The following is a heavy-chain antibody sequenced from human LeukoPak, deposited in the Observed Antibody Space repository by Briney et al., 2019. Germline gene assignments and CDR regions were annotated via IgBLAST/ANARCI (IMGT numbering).Heavy chain of an antibody. CDR1: GFTFSTYG. V-gene: IGHV3-23*01. J-gene: IGHJ4*02. D-gene: IGHD2-15*01. Sequence: GGSLRLSRSASGFTFSTYGMSWVRQAPGKGLEWVSSISGRGGSTYSSGSVKGRFIISRDNSKNTLYLQMNNVRGEDTALYYCVKDRGTTTSTWYGAFDFWGQGALVTVSS. CDR2: ISGRGGST. CDR3: VKDRGTTTSTWYGAFDF.